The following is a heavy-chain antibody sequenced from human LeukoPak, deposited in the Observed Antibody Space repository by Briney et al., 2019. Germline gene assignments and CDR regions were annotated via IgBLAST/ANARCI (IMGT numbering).Heavy chain of an antibody. V-gene: IGHV1-2*02. CDR3: ARAWGYSYGYGY. Sequence: GASVKVSCEASGYTFTDYYIHWVRQAPGQGREWMGWINPNSGGTNYAQKFQGRVTMTRDTSITAAYMELSRLISDDTAVYYCARAWGYSYGYGYWGQGTLVTVSS. CDR2: INPNSGGT. D-gene: IGHD5-18*01. J-gene: IGHJ4*02. CDR1: GYTFTDYY.